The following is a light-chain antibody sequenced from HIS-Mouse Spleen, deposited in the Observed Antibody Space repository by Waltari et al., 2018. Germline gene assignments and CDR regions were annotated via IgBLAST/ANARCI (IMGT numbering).Light chain of an antibody. V-gene: IGLV2-23*03. CDR1: SSDVGSYNL. CDR2: EGS. CDR3: CSSAGSSNVRV. J-gene: IGLJ2*01. Sequence: QSALTQPASVSGSPGQSITISCAGTSSDVGSYNLVSWYQQHPGNAPKLMIYEGSKRPSGFSNRFSGSKSGNTASLTISGLQAEDEADYYCCSSAGSSNVRVFGGGTKLTVL.